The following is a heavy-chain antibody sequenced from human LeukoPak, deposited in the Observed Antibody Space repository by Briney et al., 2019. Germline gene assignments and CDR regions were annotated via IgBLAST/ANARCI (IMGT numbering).Heavy chain of an antibody. CDR2: IYTSAST. CDR1: GGSISSYY. J-gene: IGHJ3*02. V-gene: IGHV4-4*07. D-gene: IGHD3-22*01. Sequence: SETLSLTRTVSGGSISSYYWSWIRQPAGKGLEWIGRIYTSASTNYNPSLKSRVTMSVDTSKNQFSLKLSSVTAADTAVYYCARESPRDYYDSSGYYYYAFDIWGQGTMVTVSS. CDR3: ARESPRDYYDSSGYYYYAFDI.